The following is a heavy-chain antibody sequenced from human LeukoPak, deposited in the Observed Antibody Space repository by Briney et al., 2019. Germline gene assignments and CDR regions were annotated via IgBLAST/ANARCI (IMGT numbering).Heavy chain of an antibody. V-gene: IGHV3-48*03. Sequence: GGSLRLSCAASGFTFSSYEMNWVRQAPGKGLEWVSYISSSGSTIYYADSVKGRFTISRDNAKNSLYLQMNGLRAEDTAVYYCASQTGYCSSTSCSVDYWGQGTLVTVSS. J-gene: IGHJ4*02. D-gene: IGHD2-2*01. CDR1: GFTFSSYE. CDR2: ISSSGSTI. CDR3: ASQTGYCSSTSCSVDY.